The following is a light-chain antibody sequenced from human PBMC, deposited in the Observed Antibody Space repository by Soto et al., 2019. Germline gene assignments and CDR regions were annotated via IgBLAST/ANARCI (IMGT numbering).Light chain of an antibody. CDR2: DAA. J-gene: IGKJ4*01. CDR1: QSVSSY. V-gene: IGKV3-11*01. CDR3: QQRSNWPPAVT. Sequence: EIVLTQSPATLSLSPGERATLSCRASQSVSSYLAWYQQKPGQAPRLLIYDAANRATGIPARFSGSGSGTDFPLAISSLEPEDFAVYYCQQRSNWPPAVTFGGGNKVEIK.